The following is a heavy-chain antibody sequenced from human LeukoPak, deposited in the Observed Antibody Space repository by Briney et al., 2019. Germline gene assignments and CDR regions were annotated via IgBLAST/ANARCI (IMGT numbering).Heavy chain of an antibody. CDR3: AKDWGSSGWYNYFGP. D-gene: IGHD6-19*01. CDR1: GFTISSRG. V-gene: IGHV3-30*18. J-gene: IGHJ5*02. CDR2: ISYDGNSK. Sequence: GGSLRLSCAVSGFTISSRGMHWVRQAPGKGLEWVAMISYDGNSKYYGDSVKGRFTISRDNSKNTLYLQMDSLRTEDTAVYYCAKDWGSSGWYNYFGPWGQGTLVTVSS.